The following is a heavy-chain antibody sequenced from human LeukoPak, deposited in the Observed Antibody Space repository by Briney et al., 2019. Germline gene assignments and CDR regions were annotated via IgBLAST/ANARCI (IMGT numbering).Heavy chain of an antibody. V-gene: IGHV3-74*01. CDR3: ARVGVSWGGFDI. J-gene: IGHJ3*02. Sequence: GGSLRLSCAASGFTFSSYWTYWVRQAPGKGLVWVSRTNGDGSITSHADSVKGRFTISRDTAKNTVFLQMNSLRAEDTAVYYCARVGVSWGGFDIWGQGTMVTVSS. CDR2: TNGDGSIT. D-gene: IGHD7-27*01. CDR1: GFTFSSYW.